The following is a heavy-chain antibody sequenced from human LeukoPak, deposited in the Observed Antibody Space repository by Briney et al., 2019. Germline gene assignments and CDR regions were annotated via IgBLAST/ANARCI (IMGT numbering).Heavy chain of an antibody. CDR2: IYYSGST. CDR1: GGSISSSSYY. D-gene: IGHD3-16*01. V-gene: IGHV4-39*07. CDR3: ARVSRYDYVWGSYGNWFDP. J-gene: IGHJ5*02. Sequence: SETLSLTCTVSGGSISSSSYYWGWIRQPPGKGLEWIGSIYYSGSTYYNPSLKSRVTISVDTSKNQFSLKLSSVTAADTAVYYCARVSRYDYVWGSYGNWFDPWGQGTLVTVSS.